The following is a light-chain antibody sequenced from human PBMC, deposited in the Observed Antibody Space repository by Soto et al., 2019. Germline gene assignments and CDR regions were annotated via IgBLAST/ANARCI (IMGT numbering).Light chain of an antibody. Sequence: QSVLTQPASVSGSPGQSITISCTGTSSDVGGYKYVSWYQQHPGKAPKLIIYEVSNRPSGVSNRFSGSKSGNTASLTISGLQAEDEADYYCSSYTSSSTHNYVFGTGTKVTVL. CDR2: EVS. CDR1: SSDVGGYKY. V-gene: IGLV2-14*01. J-gene: IGLJ1*01. CDR3: SSYTSSSTHNYV.